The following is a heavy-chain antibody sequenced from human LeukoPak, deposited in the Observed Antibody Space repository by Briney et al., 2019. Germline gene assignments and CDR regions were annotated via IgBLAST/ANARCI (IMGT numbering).Heavy chain of an antibody. CDR2: INPSGGST. V-gene: IGHV1-46*01. CDR1: GYTFTSYY. CDR3: ARNYYDSSGYRIFDY. D-gene: IGHD3-22*01. J-gene: IGHJ4*02. Sequence: ASVKVSCKASGYTFTSYYMHWVRQAPGQGLEWMGIINPSGGSTSYAQKFQGRVTMTRDTSTSTVYMELSSLRSEDTAVYYCARNYYDSSGYRIFDYWGQGTLVTVPP.